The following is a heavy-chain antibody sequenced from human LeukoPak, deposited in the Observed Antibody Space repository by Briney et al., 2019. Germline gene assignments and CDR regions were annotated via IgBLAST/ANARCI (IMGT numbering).Heavy chain of an antibody. CDR2: IWYDGSNK. CDR3: AKDLEYCSGGSCYSDY. Sequence: GGSLRLSCAASGFTFSSYGMHWVRQAPGKGLEWVAVIWYDGSNKYYADSVKGRFTISRDNSKNTLYLQMNSLRAEDTAVYYCAKDLEYCSGGSCYSDYWGQGTLVTVSS. CDR1: GFTFSSYG. J-gene: IGHJ4*02. D-gene: IGHD2-15*01. V-gene: IGHV3-33*06.